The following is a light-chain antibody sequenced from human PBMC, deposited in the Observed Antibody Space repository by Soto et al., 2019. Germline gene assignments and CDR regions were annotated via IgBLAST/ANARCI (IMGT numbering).Light chain of an antibody. CDR3: QQYGSSRPIT. CDR1: QSVSSSY. CDR2: GAS. V-gene: IGKV3-20*01. Sequence: EIVLTQSPGTLSLSPGERATLSCRASQSVSSSYLAWYQQKPSQAPRLLIYGASSRATGIPDRFSGSGSGTAFTLTISRLEPEDFAVYYCQQYGSSRPITFGGGTKVEIE. J-gene: IGKJ4*01.